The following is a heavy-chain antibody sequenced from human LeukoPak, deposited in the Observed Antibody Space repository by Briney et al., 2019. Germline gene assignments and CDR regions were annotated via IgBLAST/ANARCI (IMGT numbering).Heavy chain of an antibody. Sequence: SETLSLTCTVSGGSISSGDYYWSWLRQPPGMGLEWIGYIYYSGSTYYNPSLKSRVTISVDTSKNQFSLKLSSVTAADTAVYYCARVYGTVWFGIDCWGQGTLVTVSS. D-gene: IGHD3-10*01. CDR1: GGSISSGDYY. V-gene: IGHV4-30-4*01. CDR2: IYYSGST. CDR3: ARVYGTVWFGIDC. J-gene: IGHJ4*02.